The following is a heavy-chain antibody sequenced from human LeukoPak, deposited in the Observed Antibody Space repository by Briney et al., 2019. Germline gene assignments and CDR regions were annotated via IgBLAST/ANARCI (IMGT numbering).Heavy chain of an antibody. D-gene: IGHD3-22*01. CDR1: GFTVSSNY. CDR2: IYSGGST. Sequence: GGPLRLSCAASGFTVSSNYMSWVRQAPGKGLEWVSVIYSGGSTYYADSVKGRFTISRDNSKNTLYLQMNSLRAEDTAVYYCVVDSSGYGDYWGQGTLVTVSS. CDR3: VVDSSGYGDY. J-gene: IGHJ4*02. V-gene: IGHV3-66*01.